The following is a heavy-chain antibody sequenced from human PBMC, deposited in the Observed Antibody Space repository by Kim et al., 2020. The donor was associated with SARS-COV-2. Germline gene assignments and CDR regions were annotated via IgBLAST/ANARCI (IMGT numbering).Heavy chain of an antibody. J-gene: IGHJ3*02. V-gene: IGHV4-39*07. CDR2: IYYSGST. CDR1: GGSISSSSYY. Sequence: SETLSLTCTVSGGSISSSSYYWGWIRQPPGKGLEWIGSIYYSGSTYYNPSLKSRVTISVDTSKNQFSLKLSSVTAADTAVYYCARADGMEGDAFDIWGQGTMVTVSS. D-gene: IGHD1-1*01. CDR3: ARADGMEGDAFDI.